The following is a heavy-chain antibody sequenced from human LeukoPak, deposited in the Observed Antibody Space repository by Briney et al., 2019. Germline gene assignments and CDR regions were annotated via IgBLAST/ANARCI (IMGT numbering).Heavy chain of an antibody. D-gene: IGHD1-1*01. Sequence: SETLSLTCTVSGGSISSSSYYWGWIRQPPGKGLEWIGSIYYSGSTYYNPSLKSRVTISVDTSKNQFSLKLSSVTAADTAVYYCARVQLERLGYYYGMDVWGQGTMVTVSS. CDR3: ARVQLERLGYYYGMDV. V-gene: IGHV4-39*07. CDR2: IYYSGST. CDR1: GGSISSSSYY. J-gene: IGHJ6*02.